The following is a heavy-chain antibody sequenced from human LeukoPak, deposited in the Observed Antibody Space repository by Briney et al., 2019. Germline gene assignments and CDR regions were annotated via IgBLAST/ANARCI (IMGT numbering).Heavy chain of an antibody. D-gene: IGHD6-13*01. Sequence: PGGSLRLSCAASGFTFSSYSMKWVRQAPGRGLEWVSSISSSSSYIYYADSVKGRFTISRDNAKNSLYLQMNSLRAEDTAVYYCARGRRIAAAGLYYFGYWGQGTLVTVSS. CDR3: ARGRRIAAAGLYYFGY. CDR1: GFTFSSYS. V-gene: IGHV3-21*01. CDR2: ISSSSSYI. J-gene: IGHJ4*02.